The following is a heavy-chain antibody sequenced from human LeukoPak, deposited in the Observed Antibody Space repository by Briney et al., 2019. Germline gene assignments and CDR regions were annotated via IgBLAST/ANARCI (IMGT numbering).Heavy chain of an antibody. CDR2: FDLSDSYS. V-gene: IGHV5-10-1*01. Sequence: GESLKISCKGSGYSFSSYWISWVRQMPGRGLEWMGRFDLSDSYSKYRPSFQGHVTFSADKSITTAYLQWSSLEASDTAIYYCARHEALGDFWSGLGVWGQGTTVTVSS. CDR3: ARHEALGDFWSGLGV. CDR1: GYSFSSYW. J-gene: IGHJ6*02. D-gene: IGHD3-3*01.